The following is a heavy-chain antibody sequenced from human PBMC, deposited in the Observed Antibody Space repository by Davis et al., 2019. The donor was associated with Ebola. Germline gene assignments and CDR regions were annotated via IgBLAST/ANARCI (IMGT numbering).Heavy chain of an antibody. CDR1: GFTFSNNA. Sequence: GESLKISCAASGFTFSNNAMNWVRQAPGKGLEWVSYISSSSSTIYYADSVKGRFTILRDNSRNTVFLQMSSLRVEDTAVYYCAILGVRHSGDYWGQGTLVTVSS. D-gene: IGHD3-10*01. V-gene: IGHV3-48*01. J-gene: IGHJ4*02. CDR2: ISSSSSTI. CDR3: AILGVRHSGDY.